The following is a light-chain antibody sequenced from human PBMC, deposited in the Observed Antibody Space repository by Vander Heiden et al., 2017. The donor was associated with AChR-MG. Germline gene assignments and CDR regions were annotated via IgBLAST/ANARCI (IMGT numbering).Light chain of an antibody. CDR1: QSVSSIY. CDR2: GAS. J-gene: IGKJ1*01. Sequence: EIVLTQSPGTLSLSPGERATLSCRASQSVSSIYLAWYQQKPGQAPRLLIYGASSRATDIPDRFSGSGSGTEFTLTIDRLEPEDFALYFCQQYGSSPWTFGQRTKVEIK. V-gene: IGKV3-20*01. CDR3: QQYGSSPWT.